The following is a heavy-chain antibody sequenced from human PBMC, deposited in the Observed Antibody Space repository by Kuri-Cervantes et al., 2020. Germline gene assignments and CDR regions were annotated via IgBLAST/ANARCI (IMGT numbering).Heavy chain of an antibody. CDR3: VSENYDSSGYYFGLHY. D-gene: IGHD3-22*01. CDR1: GYSISSGYY. CDR2: IYHSGST. V-gene: IGHV4-38-2*01. Sequence: SETLSLTCAVSGYSISSGYYWGWIRQPPGKGLEWIGSIYHSGSTYYNPSLKSRVTISVDTSKNQFSLKLSSVTAADTAVYYCVSENYDSSGYYFGLHYWGQGTLVTVSS. J-gene: IGHJ4*02.